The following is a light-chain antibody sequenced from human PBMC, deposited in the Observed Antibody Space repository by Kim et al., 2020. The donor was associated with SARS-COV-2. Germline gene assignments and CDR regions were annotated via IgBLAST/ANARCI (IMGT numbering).Light chain of an antibody. CDR2: DAS. CDR1: QSVAGDY. Sequence: IVLTQSPGTLSVFPGETATLSCRASQSVAGDYFAWYQQKPGQAPRLLIFDASTRATGISDMFSGSGSGTDFSLTISRLEPEDFAVYYCQQYGTSPCTFGQGTNLEI. J-gene: IGKJ2*02. V-gene: IGKV3-20*01. CDR3: QQYGTSPCT.